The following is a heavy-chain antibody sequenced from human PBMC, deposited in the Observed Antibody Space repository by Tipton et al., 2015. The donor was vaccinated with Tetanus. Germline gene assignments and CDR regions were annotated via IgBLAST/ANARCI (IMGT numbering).Heavy chain of an antibody. CDR3: AAQIIPTDRGGWFDP. CDR2: IDYFGTT. J-gene: IGHJ5*02. V-gene: IGHV4-59*08. CDR1: GGSIGTYH. Sequence: LSLTCTVSGGSIGTYHWNWIRQSPGEGLEWIGYIDYFGTTKYNPSLKSRVTISVDTSKNLFPLKLSSVTATDTAVYYCAAQIIPTDRGGWFDPWGQGTLVTVSS. D-gene: IGHD3-3*01.